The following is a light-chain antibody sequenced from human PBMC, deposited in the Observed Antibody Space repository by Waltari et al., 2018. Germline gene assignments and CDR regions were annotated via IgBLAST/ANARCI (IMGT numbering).Light chain of an antibody. V-gene: IGLV4-69*01. CDR2: VNSDGSH. Sequence: QLVLTQSPSASASLGASVRLTCTLDSGHSSNIIAWHQQQPEKGPRYLMKVNSDGSHSKGDEMPDRFSVSGSGAERYLTISSVQSEDEADYYCQTGCHGTWVFGGGTKLTVL. CDR1: SGHSSNI. CDR3: QTGCHGTWV. J-gene: IGLJ3*02.